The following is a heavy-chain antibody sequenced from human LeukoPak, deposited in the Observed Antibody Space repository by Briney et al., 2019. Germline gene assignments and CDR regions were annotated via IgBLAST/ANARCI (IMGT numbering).Heavy chain of an antibody. Sequence: GGSLRLSCAASGFTFSSYVMHWVRQAPGKGLEWVAIISYDGSNEYYADSVKGRFTISRDNSKNTLYLQMNSLRAEDTAVYYCAKLSGYSDYWGQGTLVTVSS. V-gene: IGHV3-30*04. CDR3: AKLSGYSDY. D-gene: IGHD5-12*01. CDR1: GFTFSSYV. CDR2: ISYDGSNE. J-gene: IGHJ4*02.